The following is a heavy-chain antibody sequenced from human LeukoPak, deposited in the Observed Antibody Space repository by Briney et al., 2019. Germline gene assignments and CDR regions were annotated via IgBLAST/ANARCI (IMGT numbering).Heavy chain of an antibody. D-gene: IGHD5-12*01. Sequence: SETLSLTCTVSGGSISSYYWSWIRQPPGKGLEWIGYIYHSGSTNYNPSLTSRVTISVDTSKNQFPLKLSSVTAADTAVYYCARDGYSGNDGLWGQGTLVTVSS. J-gene: IGHJ4*02. CDR2: IYHSGST. CDR3: ARDGYSGNDGL. V-gene: IGHV4-59*01. CDR1: GGSISSYY.